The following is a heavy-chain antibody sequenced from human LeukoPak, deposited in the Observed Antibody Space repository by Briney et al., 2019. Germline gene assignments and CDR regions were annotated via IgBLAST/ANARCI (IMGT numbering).Heavy chain of an antibody. CDR2: ISSSSSYI. CDR1: GFTFSSYS. D-gene: IGHD5-12*01. V-gene: IGHV3-21*01. CDR3: AKIVANGN. J-gene: IGHJ4*02. Sequence: PGGSLRLSCAASGFTFSSYSMNWVRQAPGKGLEWVSSISSSSSYIYYADSVKGRFTISRDNSKNTLYLQMNSLRAEDTAVYYCAKIVANGNWGQGTLVTVSS.